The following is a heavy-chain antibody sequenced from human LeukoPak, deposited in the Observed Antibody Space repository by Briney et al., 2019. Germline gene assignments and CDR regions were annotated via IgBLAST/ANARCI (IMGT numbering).Heavy chain of an antibody. J-gene: IGHJ5*02. Sequence: GASVQVSCKAPGHIFSYYIHWLRQAPGQGLVGTAVINLNTGGTRYAGNFEGRVTMTRATSARTVYRELSGLRFEDTALYFCAGIDVATRTNWFDPWGQGTLVTVSA. V-gene: IGHV1-2*02. CDR1: GHIFSYY. CDR2: INLNTGGT. CDR3: AGIDVATRTNWFDP. D-gene: IGHD2-15*01.